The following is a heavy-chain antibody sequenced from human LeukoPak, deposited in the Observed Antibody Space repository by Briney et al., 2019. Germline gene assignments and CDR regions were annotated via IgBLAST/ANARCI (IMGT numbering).Heavy chain of an antibody. CDR2: ISTSGST. CDR3: ARVSSSSPYYYYMDV. CDR1: GGSISSYY. Sequence: SETLSLTCTVSGGSISSYYWSWIRQPAGKGLEWIGRISTSGSTNYNPSLKSRVTMSVDTSKNQFSLKLSSVTAADTAVYYCARVSSSSPYYYYMDVWGKGTTVTVSS. D-gene: IGHD6-6*01. J-gene: IGHJ6*03. V-gene: IGHV4-4*07.